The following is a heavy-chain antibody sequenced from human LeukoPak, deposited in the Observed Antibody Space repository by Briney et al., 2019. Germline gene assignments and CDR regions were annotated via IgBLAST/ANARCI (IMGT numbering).Heavy chain of an antibody. CDR3: ATREHQLRRTPGDY. CDR2: ISHSGTT. J-gene: IGHJ4*02. V-gene: IGHV4-39*01. Sequence: SETLSLTCTVSGGSVTLTDYYCAWIPLPPAKGLEWIATISHSGTTYFNPALQSRVSISLHKSKNQFSLSLKSVTAADTAVYYCATREHQLRRTPGDYWGPGSQVTVSS. CDR1: GGSVTLTDYY. D-gene: IGHD6-13*01.